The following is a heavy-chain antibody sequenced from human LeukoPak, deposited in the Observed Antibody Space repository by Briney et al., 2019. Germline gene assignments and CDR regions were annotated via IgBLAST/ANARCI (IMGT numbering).Heavy chain of an antibody. CDR2: MNPNSGNT. CDR3: ARGPRRQWLFRAGYSDY. CDR1: GYTFTSYD. D-gene: IGHD6-19*01. Sequence: ASVKVSCKASGYTFTSYDINWVRQATGQGLEWMGWMNPNSGNTGYAQKFQGRVTMTRNTSISTAYMELSSLRSEDTAVYYCARGPRRQWLFRAGYSDYWGQGTLVTVSS. J-gene: IGHJ4*02. V-gene: IGHV1-8*01.